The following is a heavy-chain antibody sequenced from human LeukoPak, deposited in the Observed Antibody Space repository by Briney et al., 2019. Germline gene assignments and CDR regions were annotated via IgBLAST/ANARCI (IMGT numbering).Heavy chain of an antibody. J-gene: IGHJ4*02. V-gene: IGHV3-23*01. D-gene: IGHD2-21*01. CDR3: ANRSVVIRVILVGFHREAYYFDS. CDR1: GITLSNYG. Sequence: GGSLRLSCAISGITLSNYGMSWVRQPPGKGLEWVAGLSASGGSTNYADSVKGRFTVSRDNPKNTLYLQMNSLRAEDTAVYFCANRSVVIRVILVGFHREAYYFDSWGQGALVTVSS. CDR2: LSASGGST.